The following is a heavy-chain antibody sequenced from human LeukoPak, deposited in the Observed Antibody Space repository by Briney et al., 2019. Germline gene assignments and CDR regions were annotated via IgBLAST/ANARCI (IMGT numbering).Heavy chain of an antibody. CDR1: GDSVSSNSAA. V-gene: IGHV6-1*01. CDR3: ARWQHDTAFFDY. D-gene: IGHD1-1*01. J-gene: IGHJ4*02. Sequence: SQTLSLTCAISGDSVSSNSAAWNWIRQSPSRGLEWLERTSYGSKWYNNYAVSVKSRITINPDTSKNQFSLQLKSVTPEDTAAYYCARWQHDTAFFDYWGQGTLVTVSS. CDR2: TSYGSKWYN.